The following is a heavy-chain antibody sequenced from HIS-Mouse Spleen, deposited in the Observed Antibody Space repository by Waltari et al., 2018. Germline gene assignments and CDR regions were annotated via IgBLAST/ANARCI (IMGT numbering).Heavy chain of an antibody. D-gene: IGHD6-6*01. V-gene: IGHV1-2*02. J-gene: IGHJ4*02. CDR1: GYTFTGYY. CDR2: INPNSGGT. CDR3: ARVYSSSWRGFDY. Sequence: QVQLVQSGAEVKKPGASVKVSCKASGYTFTGYYTHGGRRAPGQGLEWMGWINPNSGGTNYAQKFQGRVTMTRDTSISTAYMELSRLRSDDTAVYYCARVYSSSWRGFDYWGQGTLVTVSS.